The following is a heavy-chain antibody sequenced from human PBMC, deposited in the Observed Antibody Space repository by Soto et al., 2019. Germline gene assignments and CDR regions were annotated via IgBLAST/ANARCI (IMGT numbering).Heavy chain of an antibody. D-gene: IGHD5-18*01. CDR2: ISYDGSNK. CDR3: ARDPLWGTAMVLWYFDL. Sequence: PGGSLRHSCAASGFTFSSYAMNWVRNAPGKGQEWVAVISYDGSNKYYADSVKGRFTISRDNSKNTLYLQMNSLRAEDTAVYYCARDPLWGTAMVLWYFDLWGRGTLGTVSS. V-gene: IGHV3-30-3*01. CDR1: GFTFSSYA. J-gene: IGHJ2*01.